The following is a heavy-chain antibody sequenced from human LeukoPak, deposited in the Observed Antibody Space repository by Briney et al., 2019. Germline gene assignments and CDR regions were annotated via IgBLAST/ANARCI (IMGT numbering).Heavy chain of an antibody. J-gene: IGHJ5*02. CDR2: IYYGGST. Sequence: SETLSLTCTVSGGSISSGGYFWSWIRQHTGKGLEWIGYIYYGGSTYYNPSLKSRLTISVDTSENQFSLRLTSVTAADTAVYYLARGTDSSCWLIGFDPWGQGTLVTVSP. CDR3: ARGTDSSCWLIGFDP. V-gene: IGHV4-31*03. D-gene: IGHD6-19*01. CDR1: GGSISSGGYF.